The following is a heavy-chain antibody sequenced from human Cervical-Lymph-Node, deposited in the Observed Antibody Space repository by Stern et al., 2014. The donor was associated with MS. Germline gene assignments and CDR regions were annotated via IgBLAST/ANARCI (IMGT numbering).Heavy chain of an antibody. V-gene: IGHV1-46*01. CDR1: GYTFTNFY. Sequence: QVQLVQSGAEVKKPGASVNVSCKASGYTFTNFYMHWVRQAPGQGLEWMGIINPSGGSTSYVQKFQGRVTMTRDASTSTVSMELSSLRSEDTAVYYCAIGAFDIWGQGTMVTVSS. J-gene: IGHJ3*02. CDR3: AIGAFDI. CDR2: INPSGGST.